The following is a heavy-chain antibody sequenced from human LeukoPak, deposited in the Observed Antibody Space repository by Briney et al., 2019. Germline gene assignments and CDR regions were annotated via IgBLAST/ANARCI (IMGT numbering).Heavy chain of an antibody. V-gene: IGHV4-39*01. CDR2: IYYSGTT. CDR1: GGSISSGDYY. D-gene: IGHD6-19*01. J-gene: IGHJ1*01. CDR3: ARHASGWYTD. Sequence: SETLSLTCAVSGGSISSGDYYWAWIRQPPGKGKQWIGSIYYSGTTYYNPFLKSRLTISRDTSKNQFSLKLSSVTTADTAVYYCARHASGWYTDWGQGTLVTVSS.